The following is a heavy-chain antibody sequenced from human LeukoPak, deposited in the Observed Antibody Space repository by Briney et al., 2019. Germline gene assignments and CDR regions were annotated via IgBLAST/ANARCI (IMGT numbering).Heavy chain of an antibody. CDR3: AKEGKNYDSSGYPDY. J-gene: IGHJ4*02. CDR1: GGTFSSYA. Sequence: GASVKVSCKASGGTFSSYAISWVRQAPGQGLEWMGGIIPIFGTANYAQKFQGRVTITTDESTSTAYMELSSLRSEDTAVYYCAKEGKNYDSSGYPDYWGQGTLVTVSS. V-gene: IGHV1-69*05. CDR2: IIPIFGTA. D-gene: IGHD3-22*01.